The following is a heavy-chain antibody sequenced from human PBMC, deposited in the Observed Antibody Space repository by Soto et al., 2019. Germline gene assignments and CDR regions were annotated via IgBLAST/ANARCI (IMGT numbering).Heavy chain of an antibody. V-gene: IGHV3-74*03. Sequence: GGSLRLSCAASGFTLSDYWMHWVRQRPGEGLLWVSGISDDETSTAYADSVKGRFTISRDSAKNTVYLQMDSLRAEDTAVYYCARGHGTSEPAYWGQGTLVTVSS. CDR2: ISDDETST. CDR1: GFTLSDYW. J-gene: IGHJ4*02. CDR3: ARGHGTSEPAY. D-gene: IGHD1-1*01.